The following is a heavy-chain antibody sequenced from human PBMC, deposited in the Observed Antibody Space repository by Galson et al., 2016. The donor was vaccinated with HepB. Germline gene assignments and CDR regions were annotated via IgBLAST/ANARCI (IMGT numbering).Heavy chain of an antibody. V-gene: IGHV4-59*01. D-gene: IGHD6-19*01. J-gene: IGHJ3*02. CDR3: ARASPRDSSGWYPDAFDI. CDR1: GGSISIYY. CDR2: IYYSGST. Sequence: ETLSLTCPVSGGSISIYYWSWLRQPPGKGLEWIGYIYYSGSTNYNPNLKSRVTISVDTSKNQFSLKLSSVTAADTAVYYCARASPRDSSGWYPDAFDIWGQGTMVTVSS.